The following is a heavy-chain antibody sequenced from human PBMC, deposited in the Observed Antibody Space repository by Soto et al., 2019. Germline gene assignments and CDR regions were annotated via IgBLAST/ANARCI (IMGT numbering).Heavy chain of an antibody. J-gene: IGHJ6*02. D-gene: IGHD3-10*01. CDR2: INPSGGST. V-gene: IGHV1-46*01. CDR1: GYTFTSYY. Sequence: ASVKGSCKASGYTFTSYYIHWVRQAPGQGLEWMGIINPSGGSTSYAQKFQGRVTMTRDTSTSTVYMELNSLRAEDTAVYYCAKDLVGELLWFGETIAPHGMDVWGQGTTVTVSS. CDR3: AKDLVGELLWFGETIAPHGMDV.